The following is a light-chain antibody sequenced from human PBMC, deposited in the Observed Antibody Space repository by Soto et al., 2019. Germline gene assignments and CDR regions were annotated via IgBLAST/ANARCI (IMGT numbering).Light chain of an antibody. CDR1: QSVSSNY. Sequence: EIVLTQSPGTLSLSPGERATLSCRASQSVSSNYLAWYQQKPGQAPRLLIYDASSRAPGIPDRFSGSGSGTDFALTISSLEPEDFAVYYCQQYGSSRITFGQGTRLEI. CDR3: QQYGSSRIT. CDR2: DAS. J-gene: IGKJ5*01. V-gene: IGKV3-20*01.